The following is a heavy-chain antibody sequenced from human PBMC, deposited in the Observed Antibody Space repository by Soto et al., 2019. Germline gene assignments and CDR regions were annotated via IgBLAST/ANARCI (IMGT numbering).Heavy chain of an antibody. Sequence: SETLSLTCTVSGGSISSNSYYWGWIRQPPGKGLEWIGRIYYSGSTYYNPSLKSRVTISVDTSKNQFSLKLSSVTAADAAVYYCVSSNWFDPWGQGTPVTVS. CDR3: VSSNWFDP. CDR2: IYYSGST. J-gene: IGHJ5*02. CDR1: GGSISSNSYY. V-gene: IGHV4-39*01.